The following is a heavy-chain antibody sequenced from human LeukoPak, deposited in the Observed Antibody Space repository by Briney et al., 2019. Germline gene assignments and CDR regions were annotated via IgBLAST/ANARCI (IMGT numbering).Heavy chain of an antibody. J-gene: IGHJ4*02. D-gene: IGHD1-1*01. V-gene: IGHV3-21*01. CDR2: LTGANDYI. CDR3: ARLTGISYGKYYFDY. CDR1: GFSFSSFA. Sequence: GGSLRLSCAASGFSFSSFAMEWVRQAPGKGLEWVASLTGANDYIYHADSVKGRFTISRDNAKNSLFLQMDSLRPGDTAVYYCARLTGISYGKYYFDYWGRGTLVTVSS.